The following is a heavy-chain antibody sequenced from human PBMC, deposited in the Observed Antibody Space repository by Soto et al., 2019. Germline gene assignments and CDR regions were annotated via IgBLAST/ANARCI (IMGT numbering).Heavy chain of an antibody. D-gene: IGHD6-13*01. V-gene: IGHV5-51*01. J-gene: IGHJ6*02. CDR1: GYSFTSYW. CDR3: ARTAAAGKYYYGMDA. Sequence: HGESLKISCKGSGYSFTSYWIGWVRQMPGKGLEWMGIIYPGDSDTRYSPSFQGQVTISADKSISTAYLQWSSLKASDTAMYYCARTAAAGKYYYGMDAWGQGTTVTVSS. CDR2: IYPGDSDT.